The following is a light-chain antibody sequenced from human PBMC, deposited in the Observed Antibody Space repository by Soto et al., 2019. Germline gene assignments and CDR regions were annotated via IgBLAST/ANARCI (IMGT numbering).Light chain of an antibody. Sequence: LTQSPSSMSAPVGNTVTITSRASQSISNFLAWYQQKPGQAPKLLIYATSTLHTGVPSRFSGSGSGTEFTLTISSLQPDDFATYYCQHYNSYSEAFGQGTKVDIK. V-gene: IGKV1-16*01. CDR2: ATS. CDR3: QHYNSYSEA. CDR1: QSISNF. J-gene: IGKJ1*01.